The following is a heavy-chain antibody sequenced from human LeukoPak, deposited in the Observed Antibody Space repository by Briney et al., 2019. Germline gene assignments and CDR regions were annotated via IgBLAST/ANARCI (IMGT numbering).Heavy chain of an antibody. V-gene: IGHV3-23*01. CDR3: AKGVSNSNSASGNIFSDC. Sequence: PGGSLRLSCAASGFTFSSYAMNWVRQAPGKGLQWVSGMSGTGSLTYYADSVKGRFTISRDKSKNTLYLQMNSLGAEDTAVYYCAKGVSNSNSASGNIFSDCWGQGTLVTVSS. CDR1: GFTFSSYA. CDR2: MSGTGSLT. J-gene: IGHJ4*02. D-gene: IGHD6-6*01.